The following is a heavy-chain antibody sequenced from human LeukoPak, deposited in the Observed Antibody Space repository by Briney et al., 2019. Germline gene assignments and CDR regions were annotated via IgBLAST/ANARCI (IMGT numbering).Heavy chain of an antibody. J-gene: IGHJ4*02. V-gene: IGHV3-23*01. D-gene: IGHD1-26*01. Sequence: PGGCLRLSCAASGFTLRSFYMSWVRQAPGKGLEWVSSISESGGSTYHADSVKGRFTISRDNSRNTLYLQMNSLRAEDTAVYYCARYSLVVHPRLDFWGQGTLVTVSS. CDR3: ARYSLVVHPRLDF. CDR2: ISESGGST. CDR1: GFTLRSFY.